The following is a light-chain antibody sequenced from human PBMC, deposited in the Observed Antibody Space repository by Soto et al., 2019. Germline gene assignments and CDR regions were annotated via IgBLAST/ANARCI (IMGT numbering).Light chain of an antibody. J-gene: IGLJ3*02. Sequence: QSALTQPPSASGSPGQSVTISCTGTSSDVGGYNYVSWYQQYPGRAPKLMIYEVTERPSGVPDRFSGSKSGNTASLTVSGLQAEDEADDYCSSYAASNNFYFVFGGGTQLTVL. CDR2: EVT. V-gene: IGLV2-8*01. CDR3: SSYAASNNFYFV. CDR1: SSDVGGYNY.